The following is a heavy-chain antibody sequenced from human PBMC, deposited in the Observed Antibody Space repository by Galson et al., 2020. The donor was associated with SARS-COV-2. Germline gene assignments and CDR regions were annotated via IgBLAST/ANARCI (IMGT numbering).Heavy chain of an antibody. CDR3: ARGVGGMNV. CDR1: GFTIYANY. J-gene: IGHJ6*02. Sequence: TGGSLRLSCAATGFTIYANYINWVRQAPGKGLEWVSIIYAYSGANTYYADSVRGRFTISRHNSENTVYLQMDSLRVKDTAVYYCARGVGGMNVWGQGTTVTVSS. D-gene: IGHD3-10*01. CDR2: IYAYSGANT. V-gene: IGHV3-53*04.